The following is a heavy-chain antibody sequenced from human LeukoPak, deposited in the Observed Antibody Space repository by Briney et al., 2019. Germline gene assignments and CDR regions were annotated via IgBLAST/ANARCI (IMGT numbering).Heavy chain of an antibody. CDR1: GFTFSTHS. D-gene: IGHD6-6*01. V-gene: IGHV3-21*01. CDR2: ISGSSTYI. J-gene: IGHJ4*02. CDR3: ARDKTGNRVFDS. Sequence: PGGPLRLSCAASGFTFSTHSMNCVRQAPGKGLEWVSSISGSSTYIYYADSMKGRFTISRDNAKNSLYLQMNSLRAEDTAVYYCARDKTGNRVFDSWGQGTLVTVSS.